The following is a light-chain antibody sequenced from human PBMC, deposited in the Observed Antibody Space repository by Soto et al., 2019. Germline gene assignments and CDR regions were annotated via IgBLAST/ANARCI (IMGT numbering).Light chain of an antibody. J-gene: IGLJ3*02. CDR2: DVS. V-gene: IGLV2-11*01. CDR3: GSYAGSYTWV. CDR1: SSDVGGYNF. Sequence: QSALTQPRSVSGSPGQSVTISCTGTSSDVGGYNFVPWYQQHPGKAPKLMIYDVSKRPSGVPDRFSGSKSGNTASLTISGLQAEDEVDYYCGSYAGSYTWVFGGGTKLTFL.